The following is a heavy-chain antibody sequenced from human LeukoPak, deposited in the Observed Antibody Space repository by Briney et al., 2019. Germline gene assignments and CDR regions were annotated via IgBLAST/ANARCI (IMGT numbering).Heavy chain of an antibody. Sequence: GGSLRLSCAASGFTFSDYYMAWIRQAPGKGLEWVSHISSSGTSILDADSVKGRFTISRDNAKNSLYLLLNSLRAEDTGVYYCVTGKPGPYYYYMGVWGKGTTVTVSS. CDR3: VTGKPGPYYYYMGV. V-gene: IGHV3-11*04. CDR2: ISSSGTSI. CDR1: GFTFSDYY. D-gene: IGHD3-10*01. J-gene: IGHJ6*03.